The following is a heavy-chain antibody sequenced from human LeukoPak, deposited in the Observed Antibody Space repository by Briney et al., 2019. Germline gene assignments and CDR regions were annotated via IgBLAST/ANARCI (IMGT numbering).Heavy chain of an antibody. CDR1: GGSISSGDYY. J-gene: IGHJ4*02. V-gene: IGHV4-30-4*01. Sequence: SGTLSLTCAVSGGSISSGDYYWSWIRQPPGKGLEWIGYIYYSGSTYYNPSLKSRVTISVDTSKNQFSLKLSSVTAADTAVYYCAREGGTVPLKYWGQGTLVTVSS. CDR3: AREGGTVPLKY. D-gene: IGHD1-1*01. CDR2: IYYSGST.